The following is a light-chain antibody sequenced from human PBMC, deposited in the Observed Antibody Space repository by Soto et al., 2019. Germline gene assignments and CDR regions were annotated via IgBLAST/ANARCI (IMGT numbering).Light chain of an antibody. CDR1: QSISSW. J-gene: IGKJ1*01. CDR2: KAS. Sequence: DIQMTQSPSALSASVGDRVTITCRASQSISSWLAWYQQKPGKAPNLLIYKASGLESGVPLRFSGSGSGTLFTLTISSLQPDGFATYYRQQYTTYPWTVGQGSKVEMK. V-gene: IGKV1-5*03. CDR3: QQYTTYPWT.